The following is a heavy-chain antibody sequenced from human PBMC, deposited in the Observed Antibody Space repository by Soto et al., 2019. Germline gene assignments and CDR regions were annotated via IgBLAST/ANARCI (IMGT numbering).Heavy chain of an antibody. CDR2: IYYSGST. CDR1: GGSISSSSYY. V-gene: IGHV4-39*01. CDR3: ASYYYYGSGRYDAFDI. J-gene: IGHJ3*02. D-gene: IGHD3-10*01. Sequence: PSETLSLTCTVSGGSISSSSYYWGWIRQPPGKGLEWIGGIYYSGSTYYNPSLKSRVTISVDTSKNQFSLKLSSVTAADTAVYYCASYYYYGSGRYDAFDIWGQGTMVTVSS.